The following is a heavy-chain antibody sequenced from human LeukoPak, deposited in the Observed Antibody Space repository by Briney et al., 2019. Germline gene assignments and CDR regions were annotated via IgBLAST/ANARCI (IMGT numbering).Heavy chain of an antibody. J-gene: IGHJ5*02. D-gene: IGHD2-2*01. Sequence: GRSLRLSCAASGFTFSSYAMHWVRQAPGKGLEWVAVISYDGSNKYYADSVKGRFTISRDNSKNTLYLQMNSLRAEDTAVYYCARGSPYCSSTSCYFGWFDPWGQGTLVTVSS. CDR3: ARGSPYCSSTSCYFGWFDP. CDR1: GFTFSSYA. V-gene: IGHV3-30-3*01. CDR2: ISYDGSNK.